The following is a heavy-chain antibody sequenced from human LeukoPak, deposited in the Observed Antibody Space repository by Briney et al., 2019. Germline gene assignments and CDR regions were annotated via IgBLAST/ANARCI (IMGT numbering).Heavy chain of an antibody. J-gene: IGHJ3*02. Sequence: SETLSLTCAVYGGSFSGYYWSWIRQPPGKGLEWIGEINHSGSTNYDPSLKSRVTISVDTSKNQFSLKLSSVTAADTAVYYCARRTIAAAGVPSRAFDIWGQGTMVTVSS. V-gene: IGHV4-34*01. CDR2: INHSGST. CDR3: ARRTIAAAGVPSRAFDI. CDR1: GGSFSGYY. D-gene: IGHD6-13*01.